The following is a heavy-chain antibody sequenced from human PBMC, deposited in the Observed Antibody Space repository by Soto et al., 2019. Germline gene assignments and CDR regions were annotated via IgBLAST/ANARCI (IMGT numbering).Heavy chain of an antibody. Sequence: EVQLVESGGGLIQPGGSLRLCCAASGFTVSSNYMSWVRQAPGKGLEWVSVLYSGGSTYYADSVKGRFTISRDNSKNTLYLQMNILRAEDTAVYYCARQLGRNTGFDNWGQGTLVTVSS. D-gene: IGHD1-1*01. CDR3: ARQLGRNTGFDN. V-gene: IGHV3-53*01. CDR1: GFTVSSNY. J-gene: IGHJ4*02. CDR2: LYSGGST.